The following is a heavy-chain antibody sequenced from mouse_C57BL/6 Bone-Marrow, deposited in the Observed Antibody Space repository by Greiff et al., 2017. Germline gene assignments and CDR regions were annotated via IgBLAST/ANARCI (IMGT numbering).Heavy chain of an antibody. Sequence: VKLVVSGPGLVAPSQSLSITCTVSGFSLTSSGVDGVCQSPASGLAWLGVIWGVGSTNYNSALKSRLSISKDNSKSQVFLKMNSLQTDDTAMYYCASSPRSSSGLFAYWGQGTLVTVSA. D-gene: IGHD3-2*02. CDR3: ASSPRSSSGLFAY. CDR1: GFSLTSSG. CDR2: IWGVGST. V-gene: IGHV2-6*01. J-gene: IGHJ3*01.